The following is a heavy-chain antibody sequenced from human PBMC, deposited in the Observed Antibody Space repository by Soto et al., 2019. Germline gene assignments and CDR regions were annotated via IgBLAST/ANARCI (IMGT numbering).Heavy chain of an antibody. CDR2: TYYRSNWYY. Sequence: SQTPSLTCALSGGNVSSNSATLGWIRLSPSRGLEWLGRTYYRSNWYYDYAESVRGRITINPDTSNNQLSLQLNSVTPDDTAVYYCARLIGDSWLDSWGQGTLVTVSS. CDR1: GGNVSSNSAT. CDR3: ARLIGDSWLDS. V-gene: IGHV6-1*01. J-gene: IGHJ5*01. D-gene: IGHD2-8*01.